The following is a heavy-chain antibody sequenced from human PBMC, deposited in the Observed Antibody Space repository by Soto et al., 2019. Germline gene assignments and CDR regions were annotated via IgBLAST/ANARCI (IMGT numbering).Heavy chain of an antibody. CDR2: INGRSNYK. J-gene: IGHJ6*02. Sequence: EVELLESGGGLVKPGGSLRLSCAASGFSFSTYNMNWVRQAPGKGLEWVSSINGRSNYKYYTDSVKGRFTISRDNAKNTFFLQMNSLRAGDTAVYYCGRGGSNSPNGMDVWGQGTTVIVSS. V-gene: IGHV3-21*02. CDR1: GFSFSTYN. D-gene: IGHD4-4*01. CDR3: GRGGSNSPNGMDV.